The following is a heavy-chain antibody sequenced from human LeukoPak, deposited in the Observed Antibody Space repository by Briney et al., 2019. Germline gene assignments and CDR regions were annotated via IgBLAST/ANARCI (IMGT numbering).Heavy chain of an antibody. CDR1: GFTFSSYE. CDR3: ARHDHKNFDY. J-gene: IGHJ4*02. Sequence: GSLRLSCAASGFTFSSYEMNWVRQPPGKGLEWIGEINHSGSTNYNPSLKSRVTISVDTSKNQFSLKLSSVTAADTAVYYCARHDHKNFDYWGQGTLVTVSS. CDR2: INHSGST. V-gene: IGHV4-34*01. D-gene: IGHD3-16*01.